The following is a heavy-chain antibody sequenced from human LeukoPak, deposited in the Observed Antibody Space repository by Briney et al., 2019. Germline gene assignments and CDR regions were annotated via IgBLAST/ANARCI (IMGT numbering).Heavy chain of an antibody. V-gene: IGHV3-9*01. D-gene: IGHD4-17*01. CDR3: ARAVTSTEGY. Sequence: GGSLRLSCAASGFTFDDYAMHWVRQAPGKGLEWVSGINWNSGSIGYADSVKGRFTISRDNAQKSLYLQMNSLRVDDTAVYYCARAVTSTEGYWGQGTLVTVSS. CDR2: INWNSGSI. CDR1: GFTFDDYA. J-gene: IGHJ4*02.